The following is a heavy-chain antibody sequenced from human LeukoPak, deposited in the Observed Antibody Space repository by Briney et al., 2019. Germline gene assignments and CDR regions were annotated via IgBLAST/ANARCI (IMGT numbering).Heavy chain of an antibody. CDR1: GDNVSNNSAA. D-gene: IGHD6-19*01. CDR2: TYYRCKWYN. Sequence: SQTLSLTCAISGDNVSNNSAAWNWIRQSPWRGLEWLGRTYYRCKWYNDYAVSVKSRIIINPDTSKNQFSLQLNSVTPEDTAVYYCARGGQWLVLSSFDYWGQGTLVTVSS. J-gene: IGHJ4*02. V-gene: IGHV6-1*01. CDR3: ARGGQWLVLSSFDY.